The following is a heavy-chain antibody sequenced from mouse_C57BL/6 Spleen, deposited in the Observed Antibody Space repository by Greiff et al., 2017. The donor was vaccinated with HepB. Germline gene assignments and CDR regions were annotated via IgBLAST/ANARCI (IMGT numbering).Heavy chain of an antibody. D-gene: IGHD1-1*01. CDR2: IYPRSGNT. CDR1: GYTFTSYG. J-gene: IGHJ2*01. V-gene: IGHV1-81*01. Sequence: VKLQESGAELARPGASVKLSCKASGYTFTSYGISWVKQRTGQGLEWIGEIYPRSGNTYYNEKFKGKATLTADKSSSTAYMELRSLTSEDSAVYFCARRGTVAYFDYWGQGTTLTVSS. CDR3: ARRGTVAYFDY.